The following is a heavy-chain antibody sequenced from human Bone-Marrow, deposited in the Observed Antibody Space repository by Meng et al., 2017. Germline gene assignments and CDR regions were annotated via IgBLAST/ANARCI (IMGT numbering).Heavy chain of an antibody. J-gene: IGHJ5*02. Sequence: QITFTESAPTLVKPPQTPTLSCTVAGFSLGTSGVGVGWIRQPPGKALEWLALIYWDDDKRYSPSLKSRLTITKDTSKNQVVLTMTNMDPVDTATYYCAHFYYDYVWGSYTTWGQGTLVTVSS. CDR3: AHFYYDYVWGSYTT. D-gene: IGHD3-16*01. CDR1: GFSLGTSGVG. V-gene: IGHV2-5*02. CDR2: IYWDDDK.